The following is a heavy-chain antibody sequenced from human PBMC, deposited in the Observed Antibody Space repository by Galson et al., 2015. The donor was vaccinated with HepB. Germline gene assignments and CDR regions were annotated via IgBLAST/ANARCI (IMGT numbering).Heavy chain of an antibody. J-gene: IGHJ6*02. D-gene: IGHD7-27*01. Sequence: SVKVSCKASGYKFTDYRMHWVRQAPGQGPEWMGRLNTHSGGTTYSQKFQGRVTMTRDTSIRTAYMELSSLRSDDTAMYYCATALGLNYYFALDVWGQGTTITVSS. V-gene: IGHV1-2*06. CDR3: ATALGLNYYFALDV. CDR2: LNTHSGGT. CDR1: GYKFTDYR.